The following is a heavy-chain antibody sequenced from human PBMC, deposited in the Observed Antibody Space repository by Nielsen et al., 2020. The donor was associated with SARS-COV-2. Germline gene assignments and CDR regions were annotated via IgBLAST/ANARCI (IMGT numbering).Heavy chain of an antibody. J-gene: IGHJ6*02. CDR1: GFTFSRHI. CDR3: AGERVGGYHPPQYYYTMDL. Sequence: GESLKISCTASGFTFSRHIMNWVRQAPGKGLEWVANIMQDGSEKYYVDSVKGRFSISRDNAKNSLYLQMNSLRAEDTAVYYCAGERVGGYHPPQYYYTMDLWGQGTTVIVSS. V-gene: IGHV3-7*04. CDR2: IMQDGSEK. D-gene: IGHD3-22*01.